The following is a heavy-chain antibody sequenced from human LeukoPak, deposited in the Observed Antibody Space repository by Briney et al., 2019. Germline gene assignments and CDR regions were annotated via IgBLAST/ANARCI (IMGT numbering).Heavy chain of an antibody. CDR3: ARTEESGYSYRYFGYYYYMDV. CDR1: GGSFSGYY. CDR2: IYYSGST. V-gene: IGHV4-59*01. D-gene: IGHD5-18*01. Sequence: SETLSLTCAVYGGSFSGYYWSWIRQPPGKGLEWIGYIYYSGSTHYNPSLKSRVTISVDTSKNQFSLKLSSVTAADTAVYYCARTEESGYSYRYFGYYYYMDVWGKGTTVTVSS. J-gene: IGHJ6*03.